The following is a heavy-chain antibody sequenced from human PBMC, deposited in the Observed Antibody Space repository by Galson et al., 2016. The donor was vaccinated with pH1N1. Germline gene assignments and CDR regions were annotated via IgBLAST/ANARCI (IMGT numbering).Heavy chain of an antibody. CDR2: IYLGGSLI. CDR1: GHKFTSSW. V-gene: IGHV5-51*01. CDR3: ARQNDYGDYRGDAFDI. Sequence: QSGAEVKEPGESLKISCKGSGHKFTSSWIGWVRQMPGKGLEWMGIIYLGGSLIRYRPSFQGQVTISADKSVNIVYLEWGSLKASDTAMYYCARQNDYGDYRGDAFDIWGQGTMVTVSP. J-gene: IGHJ3*02. D-gene: IGHD4-17*01.